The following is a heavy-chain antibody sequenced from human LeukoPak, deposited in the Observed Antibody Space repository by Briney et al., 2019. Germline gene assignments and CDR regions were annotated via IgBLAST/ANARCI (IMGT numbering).Heavy chain of an antibody. V-gene: IGHV5-51*01. CDR1: GYSFTSNW. CDR3: ARPGTTGATI. CDR2: IYSGDSDT. D-gene: IGHD1-1*01. Sequence: GGSLKISCKGFGYSFTSNWIRWVRQMPGEGVEWMGIIYSGDSDTRYSPSFEGQVNISADRSISTAYLQWSSLKASDTAMYYCARPGTTGATIWGQGTLVTVSS. J-gene: IGHJ4*02.